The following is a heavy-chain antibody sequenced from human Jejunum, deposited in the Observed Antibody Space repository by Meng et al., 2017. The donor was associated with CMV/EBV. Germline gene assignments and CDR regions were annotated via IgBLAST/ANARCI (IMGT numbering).Heavy chain of an antibody. CDR3: ARGGRGNYYYYYGMDV. D-gene: IGHD3-16*01. CDR1: FTFSDYS. J-gene: IGHJ6*02. CDR2: ISSRSNTI. Sequence: FTFSDYSINWVRQAPGKGLEWVAYISSRSNTIYYADSVKGRFTIARDNAKNSLYLQMNSLRAEDTAVYYCARGGRGNYYYYYGMDVWGQGTTVTVSS. V-gene: IGHV3-48*04.